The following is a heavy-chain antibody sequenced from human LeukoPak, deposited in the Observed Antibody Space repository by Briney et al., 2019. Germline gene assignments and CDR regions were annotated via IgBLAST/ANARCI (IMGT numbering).Heavy chain of an antibody. CDR1: GFTFSSYA. J-gene: IGHJ6*02. D-gene: IGHD3-16*02. CDR2: ISGSGGST. Sequence: GSLRLSCAASGFTFSSYAMSWVRQAPGKGLEWVSAISGSGGSTYYADSVKGRFTISRDNSRNTLYLQMNSLRAEDMAVYYCAKKVGRDYVWGSYRPRGYGMDVWGQGTTVTVSS. V-gene: IGHV3-23*01. CDR3: AKKVGRDYVWGSYRPRGYGMDV.